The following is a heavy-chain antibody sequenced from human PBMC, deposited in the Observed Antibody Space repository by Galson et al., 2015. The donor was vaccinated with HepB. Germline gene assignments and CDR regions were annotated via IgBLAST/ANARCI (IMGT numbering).Heavy chain of an antibody. CDR2: INPNSGGT. J-gene: IGHJ4*02. D-gene: IGHD5-18*01. CDR3: ARGDSYGFGYFDY. CDR1: GYTFSGCF. V-gene: IGHV1-2*02. Sequence: SVKVSCKASGYTFSGCFLHWVRQAPGQGLEWMGWINPNSGGTNYAQKFQGRVTMTRDTSISTAYMELSRLRSDDTVVYYCARGDSYGFGYFDYWGQGTLVTVSS.